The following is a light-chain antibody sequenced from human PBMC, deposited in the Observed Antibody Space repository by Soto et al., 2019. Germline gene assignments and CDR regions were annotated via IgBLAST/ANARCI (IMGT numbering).Light chain of an antibody. Sequence: VMTQSPATLSVSPGERATLSCWASETVATNLAWYQQKPGQAPRLLISGASTRAAGISDRFRGSGSGTEFTLTISLLPSDDSAIYYWQQYFECPPMTFGQGTKVEI. CDR2: GAS. J-gene: IGKJ1*01. CDR3: QQYFECPPMT. CDR1: ETVATN. V-gene: IGKV3-15*01.